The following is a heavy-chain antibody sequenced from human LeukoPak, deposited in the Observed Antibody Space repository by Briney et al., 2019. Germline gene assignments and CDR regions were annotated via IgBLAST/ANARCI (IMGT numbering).Heavy chain of an antibody. V-gene: IGHV3-74*01. CDR1: GFTFSRYW. Sequence: PGGSLRLSCAASGFTFSRYWMHWVRQAPGKGLVWVSRINGDGSTTSYADSVKGGFTISRDNAKNMMYLQMNGLRAEDTAVYYCATGNYYDSRGYYTFGSWGQGTLVTVSS. J-gene: IGHJ5*02. CDR2: INGDGSTT. CDR3: ATGNYYDSRGYYTFGS. D-gene: IGHD3-22*01.